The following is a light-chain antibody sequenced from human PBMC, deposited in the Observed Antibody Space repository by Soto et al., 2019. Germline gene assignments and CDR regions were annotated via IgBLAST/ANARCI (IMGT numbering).Light chain of an antibody. CDR1: QSVSSK. V-gene: IGKV3-15*01. CDR2: GAS. CDR3: QQYNNWPGT. Sequence: EIVLTQSPGTLSVSPGERSTLSCRASQSVSSKLAWYQQKPGQAPRLLFYGASTGATGIPARFSGSGSETEFTLSISSLQSEDFAFYYCQQYNNWPGTFGQGTKVEIK. J-gene: IGKJ1*01.